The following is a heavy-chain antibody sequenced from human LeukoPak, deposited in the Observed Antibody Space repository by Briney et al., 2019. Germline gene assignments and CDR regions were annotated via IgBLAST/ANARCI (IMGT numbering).Heavy chain of an antibody. Sequence: ASVKVSCKASGGTFSSYAISWVRQAPGQGLEWMGGIIPIFGTANYAQKFQGRVTITADESTSTAYMELSSLRSEDTAVYYCAKPVRDYYYYGMDVWGQGTTVTVSS. V-gene: IGHV1-69*13. CDR1: GGTFSSYA. CDR2: IIPIFGTA. J-gene: IGHJ6*02. CDR3: AKPVRDYYYYGMDV. D-gene: IGHD1-14*01.